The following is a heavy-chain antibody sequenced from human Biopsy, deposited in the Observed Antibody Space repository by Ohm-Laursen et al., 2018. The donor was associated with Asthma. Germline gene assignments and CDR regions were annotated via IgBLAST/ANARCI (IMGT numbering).Heavy chain of an antibody. CDR3: ARAVSSSSYWYFDL. Sequence: SETLSLTCSLSGGSGGYMKSGNYYWGWIRQPPGKGLEWIGSIYYSGRTYYNPSLESRVTISADTSKNHFSLKVTSVTAADTAVYYCARAVSSSSYWYFDLWGRGDLVTVSS. V-gene: IGHV4-39*02. CDR1: GGSGGYMKSGNYY. J-gene: IGHJ2*01. D-gene: IGHD6-6*01. CDR2: IYYSGRT.